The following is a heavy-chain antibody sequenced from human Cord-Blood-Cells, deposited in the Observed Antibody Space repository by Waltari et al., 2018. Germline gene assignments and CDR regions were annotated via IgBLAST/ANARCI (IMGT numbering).Heavy chain of an antibody. Sequence: QVQLVESGGGVVPPGGSLSISCAASGFPFSSYGMHWVRQAPGKGLEWVAFIRYDGSNKYYADSVKGRFTISRDNSKNTLYLQMNSLRAEDTAVYYCAGNSGYDTAFDYWGQGTLVTVSS. V-gene: IGHV3-30*02. CDR3: AGNSGYDTAFDY. J-gene: IGHJ4*02. D-gene: IGHD5-12*01. CDR2: IRYDGSNK. CDR1: GFPFSSYG.